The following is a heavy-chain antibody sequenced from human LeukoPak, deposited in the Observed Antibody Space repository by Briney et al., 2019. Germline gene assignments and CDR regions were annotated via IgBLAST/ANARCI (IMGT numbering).Heavy chain of an antibody. CDR1: GFTFSSYG. V-gene: IGHV3-30*18. CDR3: AKGSQLAVAARAAYYYGMDV. Sequence: RSLRLSCAASGFTFSSYGMHWVRQAPGKGLEWVAVISYDGSNKYYADSVKGGFTISRDNSKNTLYLQMNSLRAEDTAVYYCAKGSQLAVAARAAYYYGMDVWGQGTTVTVSS. D-gene: IGHD6-19*01. J-gene: IGHJ6*02. CDR2: ISYDGSNK.